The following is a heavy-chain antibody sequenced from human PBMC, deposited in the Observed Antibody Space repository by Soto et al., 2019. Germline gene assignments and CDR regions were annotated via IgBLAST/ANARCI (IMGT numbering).Heavy chain of an antibody. D-gene: IGHD3-22*01. CDR2: IYSGGST. J-gene: IGHJ4*02. CDR3: ARSSGYDPIFDY. V-gene: IGHV3-66*01. CDR1: GFTVSSNY. Sequence: EVQLVESGGGLVQPGGSLRLSCAASGFTVSSNYMSWVRQAPGKGLEWVSVIYSGGSTYYADSVKGRFTISRDNSKNTPELKSNSLRAEDTAVYYCARSSGYDPIFDYWGQGALVTVSS.